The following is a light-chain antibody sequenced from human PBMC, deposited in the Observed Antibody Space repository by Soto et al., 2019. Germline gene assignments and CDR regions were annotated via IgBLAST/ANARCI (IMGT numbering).Light chain of an antibody. V-gene: IGKV1-9*01. J-gene: IGKJ3*01. CDR3: LQLNSYPFT. CDR2: AAS. Sequence: DIQLTQSPSFLSASVGDRVTITCRASQGISSYLGWYQQKPGKAPKLLIYAASTLQSGVPSRFSGSGSGTEFTLTISSLQPEDLANYYCLQLNSYPFTFGPGTKVDIK. CDR1: QGISSY.